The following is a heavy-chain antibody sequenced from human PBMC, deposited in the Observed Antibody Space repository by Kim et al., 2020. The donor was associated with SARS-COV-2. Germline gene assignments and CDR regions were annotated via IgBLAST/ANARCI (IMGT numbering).Heavy chain of an antibody. V-gene: IGHV3-21*01. CDR3: ARDQASGWYDY. J-gene: IGHJ4*02. Sequence: IYYAGSVRGRFTISRDNAKNSLYLQMNSLRAEDTAVYYCARDQASGWYDYWGQGTLVTVSS. D-gene: IGHD6-19*01. CDR2: I.